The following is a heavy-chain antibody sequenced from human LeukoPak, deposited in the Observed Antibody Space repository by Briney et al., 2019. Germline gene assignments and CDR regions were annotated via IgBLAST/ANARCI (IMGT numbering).Heavy chain of an antibody. D-gene: IGHD6-25*01. Sequence: SETLSLTCTVSGGSISSYYWSWIRQPPGKGLEWIGYIYYSGSTNYNPSLKSRVTVSVDTSKNQFSLKLSSVTAADTAVYYCARYGPSATHDAFDIWGQGTMVTVSS. J-gene: IGHJ3*02. CDR2: IYYSGST. CDR3: ARYGPSATHDAFDI. CDR1: GGSISSYY. V-gene: IGHV4-59*01.